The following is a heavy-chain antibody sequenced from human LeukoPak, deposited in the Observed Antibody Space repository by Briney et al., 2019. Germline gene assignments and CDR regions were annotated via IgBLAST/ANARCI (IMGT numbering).Heavy chain of an antibody. CDR2: IGTAGDT. J-gene: IGHJ4*02. D-gene: IGHD7-27*01. CDR3: AKDLTGDRDF. Sequence: LEWVSAIGTAGDTYYPDSVRGRFTISRDNAKNTLYLQMNSLRVEDTAIYYCAKDLTGDRDFWGQGTLVTVSS. V-gene: IGHV3-13*01.